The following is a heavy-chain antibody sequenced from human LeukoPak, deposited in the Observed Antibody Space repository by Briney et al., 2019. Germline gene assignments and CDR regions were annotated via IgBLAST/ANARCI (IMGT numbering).Heavy chain of an antibody. CDR2: IFYTGDK. J-gene: IGHJ4*02. V-gene: IGHV4-59*08. D-gene: IGHD3-10*01. CDR3: ARHGRRNRAMVRGAAFDY. CDR1: GDSITTAY. Sequence: SETLSLTCTVSGDSITTAYWSWMRQPPGKGLESIGYIFYTGDKNYNPSLGSRVTMSLDTSKNQFSLKLSSVTAADTAVYYCARHGRRNRAMVRGAAFDYWGQGTLVTVSS.